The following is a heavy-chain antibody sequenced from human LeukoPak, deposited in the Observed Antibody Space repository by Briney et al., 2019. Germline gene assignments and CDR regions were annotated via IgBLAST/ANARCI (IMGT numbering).Heavy chain of an antibody. D-gene: IGHD3-10*01. Sequence: ASVTVSCKASGYTFTSYYMHWVRQAPGQGIEWMGLINPSGGRTIYAQTFQGRVTMTTHTSTSTVYLELSSLRSDATAVYYCARGFSMFRGLILGYDYWGQGTLVTVSS. J-gene: IGHJ4*02. CDR2: INPSGGRT. CDR1: GYTFTSYY. CDR3: ARGFSMFRGLILGYDY. V-gene: IGHV1-46*01.